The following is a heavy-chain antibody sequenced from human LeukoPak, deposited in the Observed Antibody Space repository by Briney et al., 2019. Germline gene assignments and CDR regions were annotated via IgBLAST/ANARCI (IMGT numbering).Heavy chain of an antibody. Sequence: SETLSPTCTVSGGSISSYYWSWIRQPPGKGLEWIGYIYYSGSTNYNPSLKSRVAISVDTSKNQFPLKLSSVTAADTAVYYCARVRESCSGGSCYSDYYYGMDVWGQGTTVTVSS. V-gene: IGHV4-59*01. CDR1: GGSISSYY. J-gene: IGHJ6*02. CDR2: IYYSGST. CDR3: ARVRESCSGGSCYSDYYYGMDV. D-gene: IGHD2-15*01.